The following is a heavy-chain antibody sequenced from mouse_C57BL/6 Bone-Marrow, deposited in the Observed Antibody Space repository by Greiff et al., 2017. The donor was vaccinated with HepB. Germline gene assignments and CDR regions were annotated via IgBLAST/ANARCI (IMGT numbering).Heavy chain of an antibody. CDR3: ARQEKESVSGSSYERGAMDY. D-gene: IGHD1-1*01. J-gene: IGHJ4*01. CDR2: ISNGGGST. CDR1: GFTLSAYY. Sequence: EVQLVGSGGGLVQPGGSLKLSCAASGFTLSAYYMYWVRQTPEKRLGWVAYISNGGGSTYYPDTVKGRFTISRDNAKNTLYLQMSRLKSEDTAMYYCARQEKESVSGSSYERGAMDYWGQGTSVTVSS. V-gene: IGHV5-12*01.